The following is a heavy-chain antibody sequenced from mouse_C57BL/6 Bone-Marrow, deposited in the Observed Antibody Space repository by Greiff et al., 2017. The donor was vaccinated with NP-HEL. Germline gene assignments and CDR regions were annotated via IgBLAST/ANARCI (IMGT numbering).Heavy chain of an antibody. Sequence: QVHVKQSGAELVRPGASVTLSCKASGYTFTDYEMHWVKQTPVHGLEWIGAIDPETGGTAYNQKFKGKAILTADKSSSTAYMELRSLTSEDSAVYYCTRSLFDYWGQGTTLTVSS. CDR3: TRSLFDY. CDR2: IDPETGGT. CDR1: GYTFTDYE. J-gene: IGHJ2*01. V-gene: IGHV1-15*01.